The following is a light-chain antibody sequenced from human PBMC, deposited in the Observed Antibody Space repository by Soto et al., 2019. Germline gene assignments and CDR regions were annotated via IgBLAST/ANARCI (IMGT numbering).Light chain of an antibody. Sequence: QSVLTQPASVSGSPGQSITISWAGTSSDVGRHNLVSWYQHHPGKAHKLLIYEVTDRPSGVSDRFSGSKSGNTASLTISGLRAEDEADYYCSSYTSSTTYVFGTGTKVTVL. J-gene: IGLJ1*01. V-gene: IGLV2-14*02. CDR3: SSYTSSTTYV. CDR2: EVT. CDR1: SSDVGRHNL.